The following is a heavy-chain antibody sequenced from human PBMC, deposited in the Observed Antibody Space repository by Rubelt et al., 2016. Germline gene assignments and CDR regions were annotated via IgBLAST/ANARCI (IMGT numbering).Heavy chain of an antibody. Sequence: QVQLVQSGAEVKKPGASVKVSCKVSGYTLTELSMHWVRQAPGNGLEWMGGFDPEDGETIYAQKFQGRVTMTEDTSTDTAYRELISLISEDTAVYYCARDRLVGAAAGLYYYYGMDVWGQGTTVTVSS. CDR2: FDPEDGET. J-gene: IGHJ6*02. V-gene: IGHV1-24*01. CDR3: ARDRLVGAAAGLYYYYGMDV. CDR1: GYTLTELS. D-gene: IGHD6-13*01.